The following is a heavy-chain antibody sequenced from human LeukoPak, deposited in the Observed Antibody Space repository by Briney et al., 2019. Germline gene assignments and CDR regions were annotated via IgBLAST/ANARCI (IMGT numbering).Heavy chain of an antibody. J-gene: IGHJ4*02. CDR3: ARTARHLDY. V-gene: IGHV3-7*01. Sequence: GGSLRLSCAASGFIFGYYWMSWVRQAPGKGLEWVANIKPDGTEKYYVHSAEGRFTISRDNVKDLMYLQMEALRAEDTAVYYCARTARHLDYWGQGTLVTVSS. D-gene: IGHD5-18*01. CDR2: IKPDGTEK. CDR1: GFIFGYYW.